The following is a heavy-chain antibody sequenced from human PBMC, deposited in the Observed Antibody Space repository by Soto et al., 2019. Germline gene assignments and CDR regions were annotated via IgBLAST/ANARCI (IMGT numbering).Heavy chain of an antibody. CDR2: IYYSGSN. D-gene: IGHD6-13*01. Sequence: QVQLQESGPGLVKPSQTLSLTCTVSGGSISSGGYYWSWIRQHPGKGLEWIGYIYYSGSNYYNPALKSRVTISVDTSKNQFSRKLRSLTAAATAVYYCARLYVPAAGTLQWGIAAAGTTGGVFDYWGQGTLVTVSS. CDR1: GGSISSGGYY. CDR3: ARLYVPAAGTLQWGIAAAGTTGGVFDY. J-gene: IGHJ4*02. V-gene: IGHV4-31*03.